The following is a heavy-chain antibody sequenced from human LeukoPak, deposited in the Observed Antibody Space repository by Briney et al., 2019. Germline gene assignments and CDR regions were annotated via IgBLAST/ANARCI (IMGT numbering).Heavy chain of an antibody. D-gene: IGHD6-19*01. V-gene: IGHV3-7*01. Sequence: GGSLRLSCAASGFTFSSYWMNWVRQAPGKGLEWVANIKQDGGEKYHVDSVKGRFTISRDDAKNSLYLQMNSLRAEDTAVYYCARDSSGWYYFDYWGQGILVTVSS. CDR1: GFTFSSYW. CDR2: IKQDGGEK. J-gene: IGHJ4*02. CDR3: ARDSSGWYYFDY.